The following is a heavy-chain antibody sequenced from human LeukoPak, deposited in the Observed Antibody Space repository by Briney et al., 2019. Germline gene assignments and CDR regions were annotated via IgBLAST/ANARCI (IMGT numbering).Heavy chain of an antibody. Sequence: PGGSLRLSCAASGFTFSSYWMSWVRQAPGKGLEWVANIKQDGSEKYYVDSVKGRFTISRDNAKNSLYLQMNSLRVEDTAVYYCARESGPTEFIVLMVYARGGAFDIWGQGTMVTVSS. V-gene: IGHV3-7*01. CDR1: GFTFSSYW. CDR2: IKQDGSEK. CDR3: ARESGPTEFIVLMVYARGGAFDI. D-gene: IGHD2-8*01. J-gene: IGHJ3*02.